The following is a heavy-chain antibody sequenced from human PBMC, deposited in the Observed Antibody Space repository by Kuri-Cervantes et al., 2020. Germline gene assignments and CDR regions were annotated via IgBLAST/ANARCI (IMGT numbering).Heavy chain of an antibody. D-gene: IGHD3-9*01. J-gene: IGHJ6*03. CDR1: GFTFNGYG. CDR3: ARARYFDRYYYMDV. V-gene: IGHV3-33*01. CDR2: IWYDATKK. Sequence: GESLKISCAASGFTFNGYGMHWVRQAPGKGLEWVAIIWYDATKKYYADSVKGRFTVSRDNSKNTLYLEMDSLRAGDTAVYYCARARYFDRYYYMDVWGTGSTVTVSS.